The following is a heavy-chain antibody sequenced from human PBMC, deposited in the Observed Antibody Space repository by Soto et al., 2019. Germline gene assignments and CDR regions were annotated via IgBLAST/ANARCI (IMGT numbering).Heavy chain of an antibody. CDR2: IKSKTDGGTT. CDR3: TTNAAYDWFDP. D-gene: IGHD6-25*01. CDR1: GFTFSNAW. V-gene: IGHV3-15*01. J-gene: IGHJ5*02. Sequence: PGGSLRLSCAASGFTFSNAWISWVRQAPGKGLEWVGRIKSKTDGGTTDYAAPVKGRFTISRDDSKNTLYLQMNSLKTEDTAVYYCTTNAAYDWFDPWGQGTLVTVSS.